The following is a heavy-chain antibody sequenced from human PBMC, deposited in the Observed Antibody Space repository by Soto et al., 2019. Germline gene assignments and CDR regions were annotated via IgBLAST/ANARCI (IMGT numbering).Heavy chain of an antibody. Sequence: VQLVQSGAEVKKPGASVKVSCKASGYTFTGYYMHWVRQAPGQGLEWMGWINPNSGGTNYAQKFQGWVTMTRDTSISTAYMELSRLRSDDTAVYYCARASIVVVPAANDVRAFDIWGQGTMVTVSS. CDR2: INPNSGGT. CDR3: ARASIVVVPAANDVRAFDI. D-gene: IGHD2-2*01. V-gene: IGHV1-2*04. CDR1: GYTFTGYY. J-gene: IGHJ3*02.